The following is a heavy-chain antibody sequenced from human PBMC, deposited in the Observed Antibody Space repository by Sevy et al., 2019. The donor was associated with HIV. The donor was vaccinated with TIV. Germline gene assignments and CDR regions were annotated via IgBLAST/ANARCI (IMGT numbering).Heavy chain of an antibody. Sequence: GGSLRLSCAASGLTLSYAWMNWVRQAPGKGLEWLSYISGSSGTIYYAGSVKGRFTISRDNAKNSVYLQMNSLRDEDSAVYYCARVVLYYDANYCDFWGQGALVTVSS. D-gene: IGHD3-22*01. V-gene: IGHV3-48*02. J-gene: IGHJ4*02. CDR1: GLTLSYAW. CDR2: ISGSSGTI. CDR3: ARVVLYYDANYCDF.